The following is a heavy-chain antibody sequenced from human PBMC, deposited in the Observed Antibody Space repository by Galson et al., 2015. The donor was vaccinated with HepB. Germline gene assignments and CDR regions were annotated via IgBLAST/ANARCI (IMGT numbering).Heavy chain of an antibody. J-gene: IGHJ4*02. Sequence: SLRLSCAASGFMFNSYAMHWARQAPGKGLEWVAIISSNGRTTDYADSAKGRFTISRDNFKNTLNLQVNSVRHEDTAIYYCVKDRGPDGSTWNRGPGCWGQGTLVAVSS. CDR2: ISSNGRTT. D-gene: IGHD6-13*01. V-gene: IGHV3-30*18. CDR1: GFMFNSYA. CDR3: VKDRGPDGSTWNRGPGC.